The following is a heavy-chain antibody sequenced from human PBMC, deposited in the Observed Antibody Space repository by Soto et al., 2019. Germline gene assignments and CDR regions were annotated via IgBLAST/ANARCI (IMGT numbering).Heavy chain of an antibody. CDR1: GGSISSTGYF. J-gene: IGHJ4*02. D-gene: IGHD1-26*01. V-gene: IGHV4-31*03. CDR3: AREAGSGDYFDY. CDR2: IFYSGST. Sequence: QVQLQESGPGLVKPSQTLSLTCTVSGGSISSTGYFWTWIRQHPGKGLEWIGYIFYSGSTFHNPSLMSRVTISVDTSKNQFSLELSSVTAADTAVYYCAREAGSGDYFDYWGQGTLVTVSS.